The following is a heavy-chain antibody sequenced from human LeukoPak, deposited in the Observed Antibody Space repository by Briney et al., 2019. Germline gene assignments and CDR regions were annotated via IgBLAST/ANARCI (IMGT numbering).Heavy chain of an antibody. CDR3: VRENGGTAAAGYYYGMDV. D-gene: IGHD6-13*01. CDR1: GGSISSSSYY. CDR2: VFYSGST. Sequence: SETLSLTCAVSGGSISSSSYYWGWIRQPPGKGLEWIGSVFYSGSTYYNPSLKSPVTISVDTSKNQFSLKLSSVTAADTAVYYCVRENGGTAAAGYYYGMDVWGQGTTVTVSS. V-gene: IGHV4-39*07. J-gene: IGHJ6*02.